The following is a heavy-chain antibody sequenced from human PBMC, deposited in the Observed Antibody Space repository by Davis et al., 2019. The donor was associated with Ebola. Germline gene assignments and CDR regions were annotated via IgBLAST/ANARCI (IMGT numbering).Heavy chain of an antibody. J-gene: IGHJ6*04. CDR1: GFTFSSYG. CDR2: IRYDGSNK. D-gene: IGHD2-15*01. Sequence: GESLKISCAASGFTFSSYGMHWVRQAPGKGLEWVAFIRYDGSNKYYADSVKGRFTISRDNSKNTLYLQMNSLRAEDTAVYYCAKNQYCSGGSCYHYYGMDVWGKGTTVTVSS. V-gene: IGHV3-30*02. CDR3: AKNQYCSGGSCYHYYGMDV.